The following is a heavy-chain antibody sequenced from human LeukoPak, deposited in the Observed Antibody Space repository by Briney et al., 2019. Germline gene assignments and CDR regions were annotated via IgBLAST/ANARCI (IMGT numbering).Heavy chain of an antibody. V-gene: IGHV4-59*01. CDR2: SHHSGST. CDR3: ARGGWSIDY. D-gene: IGHD6-19*01. J-gene: IGHJ4*02. Sequence: PSETLSLTCTVSGGSISSYYWSWIRQPPGKGLEWIGCSHHSGSTDYSPSLKSRVTVAVDTAKNQFSLRLRSVTAADTAIYYCARGGWSIDYWGQGTLVTVSS. CDR1: GGSISSYY.